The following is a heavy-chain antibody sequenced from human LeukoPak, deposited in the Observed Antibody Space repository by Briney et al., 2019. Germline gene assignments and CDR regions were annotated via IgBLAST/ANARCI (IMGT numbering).Heavy chain of an antibody. Sequence: ASVKVSCKASGGTFSSYAISWVRQAPGQGLEWMGGIIPIFGTANYAQKLQGRVTMTTDTSTSTAYMELRSLRSDDTAVYYCARDLNVLRYFDWLSYYYYYYGMDVWGQGTTVTVSS. CDR2: IIPIFGTA. CDR3: ARDLNVLRYFDWLSYYYYYYGMDV. J-gene: IGHJ6*02. CDR1: GGTFSSYA. D-gene: IGHD3-9*01. V-gene: IGHV1-69*05.